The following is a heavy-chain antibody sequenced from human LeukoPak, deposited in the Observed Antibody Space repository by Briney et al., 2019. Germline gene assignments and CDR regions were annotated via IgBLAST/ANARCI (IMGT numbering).Heavy chain of an antibody. Sequence: SETLSLTCTVSGGSISSYYWSWIRQPPGKGLEWIGYIYYSGSTNYNPSLKSRVTISVDTSKNQFSLKLSSVTAADTAVYYCARDQTYYYGSGSSTYFDYWGQGTLVTVSS. D-gene: IGHD3-10*01. V-gene: IGHV4-59*12. CDR3: ARDQTYYYGSGSSTYFDY. CDR1: GGSISSYY. CDR2: IYYSGST. J-gene: IGHJ4*02.